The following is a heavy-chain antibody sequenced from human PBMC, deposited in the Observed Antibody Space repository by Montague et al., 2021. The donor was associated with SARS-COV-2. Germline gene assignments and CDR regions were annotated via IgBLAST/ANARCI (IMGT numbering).Heavy chain of an antibody. V-gene: IGHV3-74*01. CDR1: GFIFKNYW. CDR3: ARGFVPRGD. CDR2: INGVGSAT. J-gene: IGHJ4*02. D-gene: IGHD3-10*01. Sequence: SLRLSCAASGFIFKNYWLHWVRQVPGKGLVWVSRINGVGSATTYADFVKGRFTISRDNAENTLYLQMDSLRAEDTAVYYCARGFVPRGDWGRGTLVTVSS.